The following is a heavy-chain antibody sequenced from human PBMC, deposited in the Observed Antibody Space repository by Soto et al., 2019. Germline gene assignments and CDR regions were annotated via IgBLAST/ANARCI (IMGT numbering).Heavy chain of an antibody. J-gene: IGHJ6*02. Sequence: SETLSLTCAVYGGSFSGYYWSWIRQPPGKGLEWIGEINHSGSTNYNPSLKSRVTISVDTSKNQFSLKLSSVTAADTAVYYCARAPIQLWYPYYYYGMDVWGQGTTVTVSS. CDR3: ARAPIQLWYPYYYYGMDV. V-gene: IGHV4-34*01. D-gene: IGHD5-18*01. CDR2: INHSGST. CDR1: GGSFSGYY.